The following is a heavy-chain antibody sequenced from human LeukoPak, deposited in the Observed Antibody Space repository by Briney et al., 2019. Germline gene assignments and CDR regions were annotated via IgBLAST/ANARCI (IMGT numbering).Heavy chain of an antibody. Sequence: GASVKVSCKASGYTFTGYYMHWVRQAPGQGLEWMGWINPNSGGTNYAQKFQGRVTMTRDMSISTAYMELSRLRSDDTAVYYCARSGGFTMVRGVYYYYYYMDVWGKGTTVTISS. CDR1: GYTFTGYY. CDR2: INPNSGGT. D-gene: IGHD3-10*01. CDR3: ARSGGFTMVRGVYYYYYYMDV. V-gene: IGHV1-2*02. J-gene: IGHJ6*03.